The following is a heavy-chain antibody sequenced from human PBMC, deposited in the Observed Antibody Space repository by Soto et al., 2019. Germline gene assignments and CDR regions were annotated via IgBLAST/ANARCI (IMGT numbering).Heavy chain of an antibody. CDR2: IYWDNDK. CDR1: GFSLSTSGVG. V-gene: IGHV2-5*02. D-gene: IGHD6-19*01. CDR3: AHRLPGSSTGCDTGIFDF. Sequence: SGPTLVNPTQTLTLTCSFSGFSLSTSGVGVGWIRQPPGKALEWLAFIYWDNDKRYSPSLKNRLTISKDTSKNLVVLTMINMDPVDTATYFCAHRLPGSSTGCDTGIFDFWGQGMLVTVSS. J-gene: IGHJ4*02.